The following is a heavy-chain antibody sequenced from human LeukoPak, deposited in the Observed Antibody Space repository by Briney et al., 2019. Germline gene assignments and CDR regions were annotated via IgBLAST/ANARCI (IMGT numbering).Heavy chain of an antibody. D-gene: IGHD6-19*01. CDR1: GGSISSSSYY. CDR3: ASRQGSSGWYRIDY. J-gene: IGHJ4*02. Sequence: SETLSLTCTVSGGSISSSSYYWGWIRQPPGKGLEWIGSIYYSGSTYYNPSLKSRVTISVDTSKNQFSLKLSSVTAADTAVYYCASRQGSSGWYRIDYWGQGTLVTVSS. CDR2: IYYSGST. V-gene: IGHV4-39*07.